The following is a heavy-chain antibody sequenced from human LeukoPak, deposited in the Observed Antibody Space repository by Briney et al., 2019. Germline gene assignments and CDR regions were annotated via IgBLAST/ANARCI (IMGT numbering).Heavy chain of an antibody. V-gene: IGHV3-30*02. CDR2: IRCDGSNR. Sequence: GGSLRLSCAAPGFTFSSYGMHWGRQAPGKGLEWVAFIRCDGSNRYYADCVKGRFTISRDNSKNTLYLQMNSLRAEDTAVYYCAELGITMIGGVWGKGTTVTISS. CDR3: AELGITMIGGV. D-gene: IGHD3-10*02. J-gene: IGHJ6*04. CDR1: GFTFSSYG.